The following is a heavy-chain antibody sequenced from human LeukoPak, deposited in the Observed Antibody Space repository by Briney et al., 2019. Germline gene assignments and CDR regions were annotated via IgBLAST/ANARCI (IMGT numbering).Heavy chain of an antibody. CDR2: IYYTGST. CDR3: AREQYYYDSSAYYYARWFDP. CDR1: GGSISSSSYY. J-gene: IGHJ5*02. V-gene: IGHV4-39*07. D-gene: IGHD3-22*01. Sequence: SETLSLTCTVSGGSISSSSYYWGWIRQPPGKGLERIGSIYYTGSTNYNPSLKSRVTISVDTSKNQFSLKLSSVTAADTAVYYCAREQYYYDSSAYYYARWFDPWGQGTLVTVSS.